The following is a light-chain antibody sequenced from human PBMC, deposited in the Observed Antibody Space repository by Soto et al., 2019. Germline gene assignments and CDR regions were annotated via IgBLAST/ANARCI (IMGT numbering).Light chain of an antibody. V-gene: IGKV3-11*01. CDR3: QQRSNWPPIT. J-gene: IGKJ5*01. Sequence: EIVMTQSPATLSVFPGERATLSCRASQSVSSYLAWYQQKPGQAPRLLIYDASNRATGIPARFSGSGSGTDFTLTISSLEPEDFAVYYCQQRSNWPPITFGQGRRLENK. CDR1: QSVSSY. CDR2: DAS.